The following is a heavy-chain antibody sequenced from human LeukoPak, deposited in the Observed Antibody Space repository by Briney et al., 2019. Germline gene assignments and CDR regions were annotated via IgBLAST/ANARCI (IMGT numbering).Heavy chain of an antibody. V-gene: IGHV3-20*04. Sequence: GVSLRLSCAASGFTFDDYGMSWVRQAPGKGLVWVSGINWNGGSTGYADSVKGRFTISRDNAKNSLYLQMNSLRAEDTALYYCARDVLLWFGETRNYGMDVWGQGTTVTVSS. CDR1: GFTFDDYG. CDR2: INWNGGST. CDR3: ARDVLLWFGETRNYGMDV. D-gene: IGHD3-10*01. J-gene: IGHJ6*02.